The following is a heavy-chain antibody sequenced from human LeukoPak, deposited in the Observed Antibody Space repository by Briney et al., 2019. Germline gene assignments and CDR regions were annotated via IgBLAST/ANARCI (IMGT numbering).Heavy chain of an antibody. CDR2: IIPIFGTA. J-gene: IGHJ4*02. D-gene: IGHD5-24*01. Sequence: SVKVSCKASGGTFSSYAISWVRQAPGQGLGWMGGIIPIFGTANYAQKFQGRVTITADESTSTAYMELSSLRSEDTAVYYCARDRGDGYNFEYWGQGTLVTVSS. CDR1: GGTFSSYA. CDR3: ARDRGDGYNFEY. V-gene: IGHV1-69*01.